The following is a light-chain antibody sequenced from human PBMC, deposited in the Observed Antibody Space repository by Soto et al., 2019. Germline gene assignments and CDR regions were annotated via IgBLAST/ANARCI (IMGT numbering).Light chain of an antibody. CDR2: LNSDGSH. CDR1: SGHSSYA. Sequence: QSVLTQSPSASASLGASVKLTCTLSSGHSSYAIAWHQQQPEKGPRYLMKLNSDGSHSKGDGIPDRFSGSISGAERYLTISSLQSEDEADYYCQTWDTGIQVFGGGTKVTVL. J-gene: IGLJ3*02. V-gene: IGLV4-69*01. CDR3: QTWDTGIQV.